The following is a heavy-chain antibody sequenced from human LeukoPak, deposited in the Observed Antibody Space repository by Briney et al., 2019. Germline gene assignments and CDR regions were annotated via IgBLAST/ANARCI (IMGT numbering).Heavy chain of an antibody. CDR1: GFAFDDYA. Sequence: GGSLRLSCAASGFAFDDYAMHWVRQAPGKGLEWVSLISGDGGSTYYGDSVKGRFTISRDNSKNSLYLQMNSLGTEDTALYYCARITTRYFDYWGQGTLVTVSS. J-gene: IGHJ4*02. CDR3: ARITTRYFDY. D-gene: IGHD1-1*01. CDR2: ISGDGGST. V-gene: IGHV3-43*02.